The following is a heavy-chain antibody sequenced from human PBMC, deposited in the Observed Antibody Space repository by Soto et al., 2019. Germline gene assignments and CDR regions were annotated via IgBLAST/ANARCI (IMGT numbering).Heavy chain of an antibody. CDR2: IYYSGST. D-gene: IGHD3-3*01. V-gene: IGHV4-39*01. J-gene: IGHJ5*02. Sequence: SETLSLTCTVSGGSISSSSYYWGWIRQPPGKGLEWIGSIYYSGSTYYNPSLKGRVTISVDTSKNQFSLKLSSVTAADTAVYYCALNLRFLEWSPKNWFDPWGQGTLVTVSS. CDR1: GGSISSSSYY. CDR3: ALNLRFLEWSPKNWFDP.